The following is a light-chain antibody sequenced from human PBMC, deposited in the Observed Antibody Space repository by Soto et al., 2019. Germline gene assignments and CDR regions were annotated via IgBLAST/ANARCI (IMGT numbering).Light chain of an antibody. CDR3: GSYSSTDTPFV. J-gene: IGLJ1*01. V-gene: IGLV2-14*01. CDR2: EVT. CDR1: STDVGGYNY. Sequence: QSVLAQPSSVSGSPGQSITISCTGTSTDVGGYNYVSWYQHHSGKAPKLLIYEVTNRPSGISARFSGSKSVNTASLTISGLQAEDESDYYCGSYSSTDTPFVFGTGTKVTVL.